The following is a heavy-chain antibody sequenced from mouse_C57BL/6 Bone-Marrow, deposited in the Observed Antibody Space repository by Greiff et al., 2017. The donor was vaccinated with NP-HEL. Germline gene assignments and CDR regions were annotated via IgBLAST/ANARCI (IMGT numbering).Heavy chain of an antibody. CDR2: IYPGDGYT. Sequence: QVQLQQSGAELVKPGASVKISCKASGYDFSNYWMNWVKQRPGKGLEWIGQIYPGDGYTNYNGKFKDKATLTADKSSSTAYMQLSRLTSEASAVYFCARGAYWGQGTLVTVSA. CDR3: ARGAY. CDR1: GYDFSNYW. V-gene: IGHV1-80*01. J-gene: IGHJ3*01.